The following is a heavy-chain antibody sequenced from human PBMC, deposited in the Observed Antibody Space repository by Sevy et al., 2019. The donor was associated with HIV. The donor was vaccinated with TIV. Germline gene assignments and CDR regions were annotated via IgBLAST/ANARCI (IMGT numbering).Heavy chain of an antibody. CDR2: IYYSGST. Sequence: SETLSLTCTVSGGSVSSGSYYWSWIRQPPGKGLEWIGYIYYSGSTNYNPSLKSRVTISVDTSKNQFSLKLSSVTAADTAAYYCARANSGWYRDAFDIWGQGTMVTVSS. D-gene: IGHD6-19*01. CDR3: ARANSGWYRDAFDI. V-gene: IGHV4-61*01. J-gene: IGHJ3*02. CDR1: GGSVSSGSYY.